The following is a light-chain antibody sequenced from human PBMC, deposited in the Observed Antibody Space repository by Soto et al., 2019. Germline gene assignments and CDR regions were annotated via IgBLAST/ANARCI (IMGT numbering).Light chain of an antibody. J-gene: IGLJ3*02. CDR3: AAWDDSLLGV. CDR2: SNN. Sequence: QSVLTQPPSASGTPGQRVTISCSGSSSNIGSNYVYWYQQLPGTAPKLLIYSNNQRPSGVPDRFSGSKSGTSASLAISGLWSEDEADYYCAAWDDSLLGVFGAGTKLTVL. CDR1: SSNIGSNY. V-gene: IGLV1-47*02.